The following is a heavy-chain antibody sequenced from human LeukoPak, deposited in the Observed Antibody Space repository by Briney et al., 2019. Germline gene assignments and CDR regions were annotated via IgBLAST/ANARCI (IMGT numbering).Heavy chain of an antibody. CDR3: ARDLTTMVRGLPLDY. V-gene: IGHV3-48*02. J-gene: IGHJ4*02. CDR1: GFTFSSNS. CDR2: ISRSSDTI. D-gene: IGHD3-10*01. Sequence: GGSLRHSSAASGFTFSSNSINCVRQAPGKGLEWVSYISRSSDTIYYADSVKGRFTISRDNAKNSLYLQMNSLRDEDTAVYYCARDLTTMVRGLPLDYWGPRILVTVSS.